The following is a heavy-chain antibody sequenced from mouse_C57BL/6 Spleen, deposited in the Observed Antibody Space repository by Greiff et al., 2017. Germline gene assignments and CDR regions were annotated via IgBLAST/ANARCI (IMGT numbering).Heavy chain of an antibody. D-gene: IGHD1-1*01. V-gene: IGHV1-64*01. J-gene: IGHJ4*01. CDR3: ARSRYYDPHAMDY. CDR1: GYTFTSYW. Sequence: VQHQQPGAELVKPGASVKLSCKASGYTFTSYWMHWVKQRPGQGLEWIGMIHPNSGSTNYNEKFKSKATLTVDKSSSTAYMQLSSLTSEDSAVYYCARSRYYDPHAMDYWGQGTSVTVSS. CDR2: IHPNSGST.